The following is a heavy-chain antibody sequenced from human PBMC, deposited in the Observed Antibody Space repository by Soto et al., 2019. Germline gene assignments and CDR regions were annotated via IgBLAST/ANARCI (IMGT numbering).Heavy chain of an antibody. Sequence: EVQLVASGGGFVQPGGSLRLSCAASGFTFRKFAMSWVRQALGKGLEWVSGISRSGGSTYYADSVKGRCTISRDNSKNTLYLQIDSLRVGDTTTYYCAKHGGEVPYDHVDVWGQGTPVTVSS. CDR1: GFTFRKFA. CDR3: AKHGGEVPYDHVDV. CDR2: ISRSGGST. D-gene: IGHD3-10*01. J-gene: IGHJ6*02. V-gene: IGHV3-23*04.